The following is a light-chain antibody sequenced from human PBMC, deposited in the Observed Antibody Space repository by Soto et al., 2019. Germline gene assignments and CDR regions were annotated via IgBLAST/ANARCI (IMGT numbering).Light chain of an antibody. CDR3: SSYTSSSTLLV. V-gene: IGLV2-14*01. J-gene: IGLJ2*01. Sequence: QSALTQPASVSGSPGQSITISCSGTSSDVGGYNFVSWYQHHPGKAPKLMIYEVSNRPSGVSHRFSGSRSGTTAALTISGLQAEDEADYYCSSYTSSSTLLVFGGGTKLTVL. CDR1: SSDVGGYNF. CDR2: EVS.